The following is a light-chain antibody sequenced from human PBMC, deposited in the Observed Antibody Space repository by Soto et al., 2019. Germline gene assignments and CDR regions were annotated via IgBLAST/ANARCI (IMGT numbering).Light chain of an antibody. Sequence: QSALTQPASVSGSPGQSITISCTGTSSDVGGYNYVSWYQQHPGKAPKLMIYDVTNRPSGVSNRFSGSKSGNTASLTISGLQAEDEADYYCSSYRSSSTFVVFGGGNKVTVL. CDR3: SSYRSSSTFVV. CDR2: DVT. CDR1: SSDVGGYNY. J-gene: IGLJ2*01. V-gene: IGLV2-14*01.